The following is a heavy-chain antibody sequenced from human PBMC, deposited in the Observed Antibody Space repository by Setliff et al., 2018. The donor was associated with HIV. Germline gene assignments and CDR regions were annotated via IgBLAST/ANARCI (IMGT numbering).Heavy chain of an antibody. D-gene: IGHD3-10*01. CDR3: ARPRSGTYRGHYYYYMDV. J-gene: IGHJ6*03. Sequence: SETLSLTCTVSGGSMNSYYWSWIRQPPGKGLEWIGYIYTSGSTKYNPSLKSRVTILVDPSKNQFSLRLSSVTAADTAVYYCARPRSGTYRGHYYYYMDVWGKGTTVTVSS. CDR2: IYTSGST. CDR1: GGSMNSYY. V-gene: IGHV4-4*09.